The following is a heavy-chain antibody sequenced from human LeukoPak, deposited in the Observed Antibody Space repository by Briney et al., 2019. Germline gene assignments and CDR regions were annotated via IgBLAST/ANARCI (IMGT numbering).Heavy chain of an antibody. CDR1: GFTFSSYG. CDR2: IRYDGSNK. V-gene: IGHV3-30*02. J-gene: IGHJ4*02. Sequence: GGSLRLSCAASGFTFSSYGMHWVRQAPGKGLEWVAFIRYDGSNKYYADSAKGRFTISRDNSKNTLYLQMNSLRAEDTAVYYCAKMGRYCSSTSCYPDYWGQGTLVTVSS. D-gene: IGHD2-2*01. CDR3: AKMGRYCSSTSCYPDY.